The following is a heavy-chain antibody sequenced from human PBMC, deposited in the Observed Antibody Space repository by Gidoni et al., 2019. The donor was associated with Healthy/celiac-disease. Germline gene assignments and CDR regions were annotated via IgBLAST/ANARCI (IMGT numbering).Heavy chain of an antibody. CDR1: GFPFRRYE. CDR2: MSSSGSTI. Sequence: EVQLVESGGGLVQPGGSLRLSCSASGFPFRRYELICVRQAPGKGLEWVSYMSSSGSTIYYADSVKGRFTISRDNAKNSLYLQMNSLRAEDTAVYYCASSDYYDSSPYRDLEQNQFMGVGAFDIWGQGTMVTVSS. V-gene: IGHV3-48*03. CDR3: ASSDYYDSSPYRDLEQNQFMGVGAFDI. J-gene: IGHJ3*02. D-gene: IGHD3-22*01.